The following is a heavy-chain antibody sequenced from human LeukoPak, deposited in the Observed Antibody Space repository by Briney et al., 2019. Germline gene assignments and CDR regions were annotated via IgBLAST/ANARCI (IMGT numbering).Heavy chain of an antibody. V-gene: IGHV1-2*02. CDR2: INPNSGGT. Sequence: GASVKVSCKAFGYTFTVYYMHWVRQAPGQGLEWMGWINPNSGGTNYAQKFQGRVTMTRDTSISTAYIELSRLRSDDTAVYYFAGGRSGYSNFAYWGQGTLVTVSS. D-gene: IGHD3-3*01. J-gene: IGHJ4*02. CDR1: GYTFTVYY. CDR3: AGGRSGYSNFAY.